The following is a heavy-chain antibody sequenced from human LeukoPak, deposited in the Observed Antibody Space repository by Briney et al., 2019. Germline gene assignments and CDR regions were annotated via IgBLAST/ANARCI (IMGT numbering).Heavy chain of an antibody. Sequence: ASVKVSCKASGYTFTGYYMHWVRQAPGQGLEWMGWINPNSGGTNYAQKFQGRVTMTRDTSISTAYMELSRLRSDDTAVYYCARVFAYSYYYMDVWGKGTTVTVSS. V-gene: IGHV1-2*02. CDR2: INPNSGGT. CDR3: ARVFAYSYYYMDV. J-gene: IGHJ6*03. CDR1: GYTFTGYY.